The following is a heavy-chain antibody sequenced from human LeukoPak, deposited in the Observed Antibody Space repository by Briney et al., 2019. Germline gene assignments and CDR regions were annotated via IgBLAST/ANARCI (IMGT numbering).Heavy chain of an antibody. CDR2: INPNSGGT. V-gene: IGHV1-2*02. D-gene: IGHD6-19*01. Sequence: ASVKVSCKASGYTFTGYYMHWVRQAPGQGLEWMGWINPNSGGTNYSQKFQGRVTITRDTSASTAYMELSSLRSEDTAVYYCARDIAVAGPEPISYGMDVWGQGTTVTVSS. J-gene: IGHJ6*02. CDR1: GYTFTGYY. CDR3: ARDIAVAGPEPISYGMDV.